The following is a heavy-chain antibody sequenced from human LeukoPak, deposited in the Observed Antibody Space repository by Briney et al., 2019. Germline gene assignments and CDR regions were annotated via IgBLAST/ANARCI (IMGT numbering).Heavy chain of an antibody. Sequence: GGSLRLSCAASGFTFSGYWMHWVRQPPGKGLVWVSRINSDGLITNYADSVKGRFTISRDNANTLYLQMNGLRAEDTAVYYCVRGTAFWNGVDCWGQGTLVTVSS. CDR1: GFTFSGYW. CDR3: VRGTAFWNGVDC. V-gene: IGHV3-74*01. J-gene: IGHJ4*02. CDR2: INSDGLIT. D-gene: IGHD3-3*01.